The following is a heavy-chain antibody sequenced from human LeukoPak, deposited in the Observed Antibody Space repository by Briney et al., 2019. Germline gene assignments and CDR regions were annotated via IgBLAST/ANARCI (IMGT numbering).Heavy chain of an antibody. Sequence: KPSETLSLTCTVSGGSISSSSYYWGWIRQPPGKGLEWIGSIYYSGSTYYNPSLKSRVTISVDTSKNQFSLKLSSVTAADTAVYYCARVWSGSGSYYMREVPPDYWGQGTLVTVSS. D-gene: IGHD3-10*01. CDR3: ARVWSGSGSYYMREVPPDY. J-gene: IGHJ4*02. CDR1: GGSISSSSYY. V-gene: IGHV4-39*07. CDR2: IYYSGST.